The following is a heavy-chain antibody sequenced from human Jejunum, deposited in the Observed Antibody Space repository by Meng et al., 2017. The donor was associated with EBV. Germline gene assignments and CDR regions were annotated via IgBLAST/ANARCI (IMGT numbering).Heavy chain of an antibody. J-gene: IGHJ5*02. Sequence: VQVVQCGAEVKKPGASVKVSCKASGFTFTNYDINWVRQASGQGLEWMGWMNPSNGKTGYAQKFQGRVTMTRDASTSTAYMELSSLRSDDTAVYFCARGAQPIDLWGQGTLVTVSS. V-gene: IGHV1-8*01. D-gene: IGHD3-3*01. CDR2: MNPSNGKT. CDR3: ARGAQPIDL. CDR1: GFTFTNYD.